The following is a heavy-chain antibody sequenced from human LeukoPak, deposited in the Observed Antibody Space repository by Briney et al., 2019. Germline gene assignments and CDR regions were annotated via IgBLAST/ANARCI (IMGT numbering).Heavy chain of an antibody. J-gene: IGHJ4*02. V-gene: IGHV4-61*02. CDR3: ARDKGVAARNGGGIDY. Sequence: SETLSLTCTVSGDSISSGDYYWSWIRQPAGKGLEWIGRISSSGSTNYNPSLKSRVTISVDTSKNQFSLKLSSVTAADTAVYYCARDKGVAARNGGGIDYWGQGTLVTVSS. D-gene: IGHD2-15*01. CDR1: GDSISSGDYY. CDR2: ISSSGST.